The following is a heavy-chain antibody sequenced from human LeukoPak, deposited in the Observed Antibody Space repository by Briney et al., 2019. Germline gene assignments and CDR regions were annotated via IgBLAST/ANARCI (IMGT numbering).Heavy chain of an antibody. CDR3: ARGDGYNSDLDY. Sequence: ASVKLSCKASGYTFTGYYMHWVRQAPGQGLEWMGWINPNGGGTNYAQKFQGRFTITRDTSISTAYMELSRLRSDDTAVYYCARGDGYNSDLDYWGQGTLVTVSS. D-gene: IGHD5-24*01. J-gene: IGHJ4*02. CDR1: GYTFTGYY. V-gene: IGHV1-2*02. CDR2: INPNGGGT.